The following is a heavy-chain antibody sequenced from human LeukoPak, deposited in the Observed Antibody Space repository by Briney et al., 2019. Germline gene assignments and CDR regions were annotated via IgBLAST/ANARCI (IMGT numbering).Heavy chain of an antibody. CDR2: IYSGGST. J-gene: IGHJ6*02. CDR3: ARDQGGQSYYYYYGMDV. Sequence: PGGSLRLSCAASGFTVSSNYMSWVRQAPGKGLEWVSVIYSGGSTYYADSVKGRFAISRDNSKNTLYLQMNSLRAEDTAVYYCARDQGGQSYYYYYGMDVWGQGTTVTVSS. V-gene: IGHV3-66*01. D-gene: IGHD1-26*01. CDR1: GFTVSSNY.